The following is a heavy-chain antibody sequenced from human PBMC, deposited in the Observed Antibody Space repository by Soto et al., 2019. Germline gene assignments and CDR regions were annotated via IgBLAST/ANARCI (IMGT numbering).Heavy chain of an antibody. CDR2: IYSGGST. Sequence: EVQLVESGGGLVQPGGSLRLSCAASGFTVSSNYMSWVRQAPGKGLEWVSVIYSGGSTYYADSVMGRFTISRDNSKNTLYRQMNSLRAEEKAGYYCARDIRGIAARWGQGTLVTVSS. D-gene: IGHD6-13*01. J-gene: IGHJ4*02. CDR3: ARDIRGIAAR. CDR1: GFTVSSNY. V-gene: IGHV3-66*01.